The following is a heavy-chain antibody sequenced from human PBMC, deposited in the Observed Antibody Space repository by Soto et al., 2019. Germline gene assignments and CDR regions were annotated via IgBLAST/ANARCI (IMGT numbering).Heavy chain of an antibody. Sequence: GESLKISCKGSGYSFTSYWIGWVRQMPGKGLEWMGIIYPGDSDTRYSPSFQGQVTISADKSISTAYLQWSSLKASDTAMYYCARALSSYDYDSDGYAPWSRGTLVTVSS. CDR1: GYSFTSYW. CDR2: IYPGDSDT. D-gene: IGHD3-22*01. CDR3: ARALSSYDYDSDGYAP. V-gene: IGHV5-51*01. J-gene: IGHJ4*01.